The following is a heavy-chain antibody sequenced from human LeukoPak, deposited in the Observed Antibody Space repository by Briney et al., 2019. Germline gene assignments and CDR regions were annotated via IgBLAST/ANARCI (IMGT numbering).Heavy chain of an antibody. D-gene: IGHD4-17*01. V-gene: IGHV5-51*01. CDR3: ARRYYGDSYCAFDI. CDR1: GYSVTSYW. CDR2: IYPGDSDT. J-gene: IGHJ3*02. Sequence: KVGESLKISCKGSGYSVTSYWIGWVRQMPGKGLEWMGIIYPGDSDTRYSPSFQGQVTISADKSISTADLQWSSLKASDTAMYYCARRYYGDSYCAFDIWGQGTMVTVSS.